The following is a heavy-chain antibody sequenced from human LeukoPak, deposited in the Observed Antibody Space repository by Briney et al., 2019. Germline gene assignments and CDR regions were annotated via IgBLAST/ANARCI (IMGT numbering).Heavy chain of an antibody. V-gene: IGHV4-38-2*02. J-gene: IGHJ6*03. CDR2: IFHTGSA. Sequence: PSETLSLTCNVSGYSISSGYYWGWIRQPPGKGLEYIGSIFHTGSADYNPSLKSRVTLSVDTSKNQFSLKLSSVTAADTAVYYCARTAMVRGVISYYYYYMDVWGKGTTVTISS. D-gene: IGHD3-10*01. CDR3: ARTAMVRGVISYYYYYMDV. CDR1: GYSISSGYY.